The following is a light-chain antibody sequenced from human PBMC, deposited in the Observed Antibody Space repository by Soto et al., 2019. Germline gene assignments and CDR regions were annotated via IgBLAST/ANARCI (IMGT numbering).Light chain of an antibody. CDR2: ATS. J-gene: IGKJ2*01. V-gene: IGKV3-20*01. CDR1: QSVSSSS. CDR3: QQFGGSPATYT. Sequence: EIVLTQSPGTLSLSPGDRATLSCRASQSVSSSSLVWYQQKPGQAPRLLISATSNRATGIPDRFSGSGSGTDFTLTVSSLEPEEFAVYYCQQFGGSPATYTFGQRTKLEIK.